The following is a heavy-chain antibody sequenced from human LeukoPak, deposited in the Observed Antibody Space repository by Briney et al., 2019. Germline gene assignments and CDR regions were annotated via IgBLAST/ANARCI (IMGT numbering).Heavy chain of an antibody. CDR1: GGTFSSYA. D-gene: IGHD3-10*01. Sequence: GASVKVSCKASGGTFSSYAISWVRQAPGQGLEWMGGIIPIFGTANYAQKFQGRVTITTDESTSTAYMELSSLRSEDTAVYYCARGDKKENLSGPSGYFDPWGQGSLVTVSS. CDR2: IIPIFGTA. J-gene: IGHJ5*02. V-gene: IGHV1-69*05. CDR3: ARGDKKENLSGPSGYFDP.